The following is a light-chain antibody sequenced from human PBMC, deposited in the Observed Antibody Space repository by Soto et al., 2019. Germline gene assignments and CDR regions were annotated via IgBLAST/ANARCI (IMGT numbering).Light chain of an antibody. CDR3: QQYNNWPPWT. J-gene: IGKJ1*01. V-gene: IGKV3-20*01. Sequence: EIVLTQSPGPLSLSPGERATLSCRSSQSVSSSYLAWYQQKPGQAPRLLIYGASSRATGIPDRFSGSGAGTEFTLTISGLQSEDFAVYYCQQYNNWPPWTLGQGTKVDIK. CDR1: QSVSSSY. CDR2: GAS.